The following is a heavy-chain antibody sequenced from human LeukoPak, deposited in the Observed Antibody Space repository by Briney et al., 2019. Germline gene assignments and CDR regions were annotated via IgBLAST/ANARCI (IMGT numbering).Heavy chain of an antibody. J-gene: IGHJ4*02. D-gene: IGHD3-22*01. CDR1: GYSFTSYW. V-gene: IGHV5-51*01. CDR2: IYPGDSDT. Sequence: GESLMISCKGSGYSFTSYWIGWVRQMPGKGLEWMGIIYPGDSDTRYSPSFQGQVTISADKSVSTAYLQWSSLKASDTAMYYCARGITMIVVATSAFDYWGQGTLVTVSS. CDR3: ARGITMIVVATSAFDY.